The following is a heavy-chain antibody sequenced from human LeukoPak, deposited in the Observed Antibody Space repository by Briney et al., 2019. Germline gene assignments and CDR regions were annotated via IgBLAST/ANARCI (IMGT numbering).Heavy chain of an antibody. V-gene: IGHV3-7*01. D-gene: IGHD1-26*01. J-gene: IGHJ6*02. CDR1: GFTFNNYW. CDR3: ARGGIWGMDA. Sequence: QAGGSLRLSCVASGFTFNNYWMTWVRQAPGKGLEWVATIKHDGSEKYYVDSVKGRFTISRDNGKNSLYLQMNSLRAEDTAVYYCARGGIWGMDAWGQGTTVIVSS. CDR2: IKHDGSEK.